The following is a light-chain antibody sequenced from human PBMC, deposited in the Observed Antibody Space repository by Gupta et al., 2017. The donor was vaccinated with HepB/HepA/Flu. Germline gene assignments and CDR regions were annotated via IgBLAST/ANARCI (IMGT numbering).Light chain of an antibody. CDR3: QQRSDWPT. CDR2: DAS. CDR1: QSVNKY. Sequence: EIVLTQSPATLSLSPGEGATLSCRASQSVNKYLAWYQQKPGQAPRLLIYDASIRATGIPARFSGSGSGTDFTLTISSLEPEDFAVYYCQQRSDWPTFGQGTKVEIK. V-gene: IGKV3-11*01. J-gene: IGKJ1*01.